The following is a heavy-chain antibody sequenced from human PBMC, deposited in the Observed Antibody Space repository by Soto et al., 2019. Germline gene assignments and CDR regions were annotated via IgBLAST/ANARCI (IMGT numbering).Heavy chain of an antibody. D-gene: IGHD3-3*01. Sequence: GGSLRLSCAASGFTFSDYYMSWIRQAPGKGLEWVSYISSSGSTIYYADSVKGRFTISRDNAKNSLYLQMNSLRAEDTAVYYRALHFTITIFGFWGQGTMVTVSS. J-gene: IGHJ3*01. CDR2: ISSSGSTI. V-gene: IGHV3-11*01. CDR1: GFTFSDYY. CDR3: ALHFTITIFGF.